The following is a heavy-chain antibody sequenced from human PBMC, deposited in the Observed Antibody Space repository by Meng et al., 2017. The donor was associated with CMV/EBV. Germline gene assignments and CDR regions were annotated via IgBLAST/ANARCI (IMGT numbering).Heavy chain of an antibody. CDR3: ARDCLDGVRGSCSHYYYYGMDV. J-gene: IGHJ6*02. Sequence: GESLKISWAASGFTFSSYVMHWVRQAPGKGPEWVAFIRYDGSNKYYADSVKGRFTISSDNSKNTLYLQMNSLRAEDTAVYYCARDCLDGVRGSCSHYYYYGMDVWGQGTTVTVSS. V-gene: IGHV3-30*02. D-gene: IGHD2-15*01. CDR2: IRYDGSNK. CDR1: GFTFSSYV.